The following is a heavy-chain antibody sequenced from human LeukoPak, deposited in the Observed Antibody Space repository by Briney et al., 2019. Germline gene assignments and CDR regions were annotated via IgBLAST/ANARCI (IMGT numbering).Heavy chain of an antibody. V-gene: IGHV1-8*03. CDR2: MNPNSGNT. J-gene: IGHJ4*02. CDR1: GYTFTSYY. Sequence: GASVKVSCKASGYTFTSYYMHWVRQAPGQGLEWMGWMNPNSGNTGYAQKFQGRVTITRNTSISTAYMELSSLRSEDTAVYYCARGLVGGSGSMGEIFDYWGQGTLVTVSS. D-gene: IGHD3-10*01. CDR3: ARGLVGGSGSMGEIFDY.